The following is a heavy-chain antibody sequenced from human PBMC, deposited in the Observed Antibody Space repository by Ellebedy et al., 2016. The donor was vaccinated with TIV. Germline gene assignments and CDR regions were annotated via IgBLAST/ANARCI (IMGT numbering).Heavy chain of an antibody. CDR2: INPNSGGT. CDR1: SYTFTGYY. V-gene: IGHV1-2*04. CDR3: ARDPRASYCGGDCTPAPWFDP. D-gene: IGHD2-21*02. Sequence: ASVKVSXKASSYTFTGYYMHWVRQAPGQGLEWMGWINPNSGGTNYAQKFQGWVTMTRDTSISTAYMELSRLRSDDTAVYYCARDPRASYCGGDCTPAPWFDPWGQGTLVTVSS. J-gene: IGHJ5*02.